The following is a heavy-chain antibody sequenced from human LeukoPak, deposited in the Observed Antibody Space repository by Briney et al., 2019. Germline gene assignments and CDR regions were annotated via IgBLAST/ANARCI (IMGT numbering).Heavy chain of an antibody. CDR2: ISYDGSNK. CDR3: ARDSPDSYGYIFDY. CDR1: GFTFSSYA. D-gene: IGHD5-18*01. V-gene: IGHV3-30*04. Sequence: GRCLRFSCAASGFTFSSYAMHWVRQAPGKGLEWVAVISYDGSNKYYADSVKGRFTISRDNSKNTLYLQMNSLRAEDTAVYYCARDSPDSYGYIFDYWGQGTLVTVSS. J-gene: IGHJ4*02.